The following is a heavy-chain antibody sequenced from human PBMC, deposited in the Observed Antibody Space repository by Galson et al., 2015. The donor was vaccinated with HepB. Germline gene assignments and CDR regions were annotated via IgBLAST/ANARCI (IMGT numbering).Heavy chain of an antibody. CDR2: ISNDGSNK. CDR1: GFTFSSYG. J-gene: IGHJ4*02. V-gene: IGHV3-30*18. CDR3: TKDKWELLREYYFDY. D-gene: IGHD1-26*01. Sequence: SLRLSCAASGFTFSSYGMHWVRQAPGKGLEWVAVISNDGSNKYYADSVKGRFTISRDNSKNTLYLQMNSLRTEDTAAYYCTKDKWELLREYYFDYWGQGTLVTVSS.